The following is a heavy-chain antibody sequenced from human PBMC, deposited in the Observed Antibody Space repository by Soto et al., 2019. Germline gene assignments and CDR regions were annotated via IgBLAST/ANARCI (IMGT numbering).Heavy chain of an antibody. Sequence: QVQLVQSGAEVKKPGSSVKVSCKASGGTFTNYAFSWVRQAPGQGLEWMGGIIPIISSAKYAQKFQGRVTITADESKSTAYMELSSLSSEDTAIYYCARDHSLVGGTYYFDYWGQGTLVTVSS. CDR2: IIPIISSA. J-gene: IGHJ4*02. D-gene: IGHD1-26*01. CDR3: ARDHSLVGGTYYFDY. CDR1: GGTFTNYA. V-gene: IGHV1-69*01.